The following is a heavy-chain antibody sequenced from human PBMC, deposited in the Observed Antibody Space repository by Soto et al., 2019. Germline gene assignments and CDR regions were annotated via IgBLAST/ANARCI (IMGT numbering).Heavy chain of an antibody. D-gene: IGHD3-16*01. J-gene: IGHJ4*02. CDR2: MNPNTGNT. Sequence: QVQLVQSGADMKKPGASVKVSCKASGYTFTPYDINWVRQATGQGLEWMGWMNPNTGNTGFAQKFQYRVTMTRNPSISPASMELSSLRSEYTALYFCARGGWGPTFDFWGKGNPVTVSS. CDR3: ARGGWGPTFDF. V-gene: IGHV1-8*01. CDR1: GYTFTPYD.